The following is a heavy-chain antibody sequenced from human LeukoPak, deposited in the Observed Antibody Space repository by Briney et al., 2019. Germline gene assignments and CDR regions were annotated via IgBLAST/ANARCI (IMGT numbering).Heavy chain of an antibody. Sequence: SETLSLTCTVSGGSINNSSYYWGWIRQPPGKGLEWIGSIYYSGSTYYNPSLKSRVTISVGTSKSQFSLKLSSVTAADTAVYYCARDQRGSYYGLFDYWGQGTLVTVSS. D-gene: IGHD1-26*01. CDR2: IYYSGST. CDR1: GGSINNSSYY. V-gene: IGHV4-39*07. CDR3: ARDQRGSYYGLFDY. J-gene: IGHJ4*02.